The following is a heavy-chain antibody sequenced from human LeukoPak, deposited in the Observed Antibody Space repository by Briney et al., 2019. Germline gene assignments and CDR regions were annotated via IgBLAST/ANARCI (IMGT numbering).Heavy chain of an antibody. J-gene: IGHJ4*02. CDR2: IRSKANSYAT. Sequence: GGSLRLSCAASGFTFSGSAMHWVRQASGKGLEWVGRIRSKANSYATAYAASVKGRFTISRDDSKNTAYLQMNSLRADDTAVYYCAKRDPAAAGTDYFDYWGQGTLVTVSS. CDR1: GFTFSGSA. CDR3: AKRDPAAAGTDYFDY. V-gene: IGHV3-73*01. D-gene: IGHD6-13*01.